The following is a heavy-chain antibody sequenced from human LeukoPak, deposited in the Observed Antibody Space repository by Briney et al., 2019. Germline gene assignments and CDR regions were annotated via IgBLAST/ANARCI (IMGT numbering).Heavy chain of an antibody. CDR3: ARDWSGSYSY. D-gene: IGHD1-26*01. V-gene: IGHV1-46*01. CDR1: GYTFTSNY. J-gene: IGHJ4*02. Sequence: GASVKVSCKAFGYTFTSNYMHWVRQAPGQGPEWMGVISPSGGSTTYAQKFQGRVTLTRDTSISTAYMELSRLRSDDTAVYYCARDWSGSYSYWGQGTLVTVSS. CDR2: ISPSGGST.